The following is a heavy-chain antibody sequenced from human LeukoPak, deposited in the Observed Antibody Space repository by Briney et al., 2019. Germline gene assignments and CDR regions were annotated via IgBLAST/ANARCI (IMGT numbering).Heavy chain of an antibody. Sequence: GASVKVSCKASGYTFTGYYMHWVRQAPRQGLEWMGWINPNSGGTNYAQKFQGRVTMTRDTSISTAYMELSRLRSDDTAVYYCARAYGGNSAWFDPWGQGTLVTVSS. J-gene: IGHJ5*02. CDR1: GYTFTGYY. CDR2: INPNSGGT. CDR3: ARAYGGNSAWFDP. V-gene: IGHV1-2*02. D-gene: IGHD4-17*01.